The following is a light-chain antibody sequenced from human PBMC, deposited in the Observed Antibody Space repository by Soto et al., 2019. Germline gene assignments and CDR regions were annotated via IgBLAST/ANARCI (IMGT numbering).Light chain of an antibody. CDR1: SSNIGAGYD. CDR2: GNS. J-gene: IGLJ2*01. Sequence: QSVLTQPPSVSGAPGQRVTISCTGSSSNIGAGYDEHWYQQLPGTAPKLLIYGNSNRPSGVPDRFSGSKSGTSASLAITGLEAEDEADYYCQSYDSSLSGSVFCGGTKLTVL. CDR3: QSYDSSLSGSV. V-gene: IGLV1-40*01.